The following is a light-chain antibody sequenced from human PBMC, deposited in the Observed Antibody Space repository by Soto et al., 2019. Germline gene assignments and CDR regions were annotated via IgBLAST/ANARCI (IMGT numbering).Light chain of an antibody. CDR2: SDD. J-gene: IGLJ3*02. Sequence: QSALTQPPSLSGTPAQRVTISCSGSNSNIGRYSVNWYQHFPGTAPKILIYSDDERPSGVPDRFSGSKSGTSASLAISGLQSEDEAEYYCAAWDDNLNGPLFGGGTKLTVL. V-gene: IGLV1-44*01. CDR3: AAWDDNLNGPL. CDR1: NSNIGRYS.